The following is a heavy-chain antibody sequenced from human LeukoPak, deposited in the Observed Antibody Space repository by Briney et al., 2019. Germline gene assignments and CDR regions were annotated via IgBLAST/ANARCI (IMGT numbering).Heavy chain of an antibody. CDR1: GFTFSSYG. Sequence: GGSLRLSCAASGFTFSSYGMHWVRQAPGKGLEWVAVIWYDGSNKYYADSVKGRFTISRDNSKNTLYLQMNSLRAEDTAVYYCARRSRMVYASYYYYYHGMDVWGQGTTVTVSS. CDR2: IWYDGSNK. D-gene: IGHD2-8*01. V-gene: IGHV3-33*01. J-gene: IGHJ6*02. CDR3: ARRSRMVYASYYYYYHGMDV.